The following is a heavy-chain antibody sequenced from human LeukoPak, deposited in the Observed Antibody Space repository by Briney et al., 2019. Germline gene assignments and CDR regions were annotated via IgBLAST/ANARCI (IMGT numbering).Heavy chain of an antibody. CDR3: ASNHYNDSSGYYYYYYGMDV. V-gene: IGHV4-39*01. Sequence: SETLSLTCTVSGGSISSSSYYWGWIRQPPGKGLEWIGSIYYSGSTYYNPSLKSRVTISVDTSKNQFSLKLSSVTAADTAVYYCASNHYNDSSGYYYYYYGMDVWGQGTTVTVSS. CDR2: IYYSGST. D-gene: IGHD3-22*01. J-gene: IGHJ6*02. CDR1: GGSISSSSYY.